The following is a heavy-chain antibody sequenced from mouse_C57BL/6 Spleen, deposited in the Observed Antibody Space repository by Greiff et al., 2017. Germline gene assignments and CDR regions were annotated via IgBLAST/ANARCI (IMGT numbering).Heavy chain of an antibody. CDR2: ISSGSSTI. V-gene: IGHV5-17*01. CDR1: GFTFSDYG. D-gene: IGHD1-1*01. CDR3: ARHYYSGNSRYAMDY. J-gene: IGHJ4*01. Sequence: EVHLVESGGGLVKPGGSLKLSCAASGFTFSDYGMHWVRQAPEKGLEWVAYISSGSSTIYYADKVKGRFTISRDNAKNTLFLQMSSLMSGDTAMYYSARHYYSGNSRYAMDYWGQGTSVTVSS.